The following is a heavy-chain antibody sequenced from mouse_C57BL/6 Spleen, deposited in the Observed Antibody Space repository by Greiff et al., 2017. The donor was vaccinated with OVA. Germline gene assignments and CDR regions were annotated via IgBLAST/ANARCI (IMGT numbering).Heavy chain of an antibody. CDR1: GYTFTDYY. CDR3: ARRISTTVAFDY. D-gene: IGHD1-1*01. V-gene: IGHV1-19*01. Sequence: EVQVVESGPVLVKPGASVKMSCKASGYTFTDYYMNWVKQSHGKSLEWIGVINPYNGGTSYNQKFKGKATLTVDKSSSTAYMELNSLTSEDSAVYYCARRISTTVAFDYWGQGTTLTVSS. J-gene: IGHJ2*01. CDR2: INPYNGGT.